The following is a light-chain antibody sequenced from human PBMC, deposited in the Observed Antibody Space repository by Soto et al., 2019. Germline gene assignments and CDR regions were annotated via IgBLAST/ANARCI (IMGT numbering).Light chain of an antibody. J-gene: IGKJ5*01. CDR1: QSVSSSS. CDR2: DAS. Sequence: EIVLTQSPGILSLSPGERATLSCRASQSVSSSSLAWYQQKPGQAPRLLIYDASSRATGITDRFSGSGSGADFTLTISRLEPEDFAVYSCQKYGTSPITFGQGTRLEIK. V-gene: IGKV3-20*01. CDR3: QKYGTSPIT.